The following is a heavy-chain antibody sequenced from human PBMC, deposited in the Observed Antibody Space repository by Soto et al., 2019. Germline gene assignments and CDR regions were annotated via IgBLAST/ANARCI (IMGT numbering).Heavy chain of an antibody. J-gene: IGHJ5*02. CDR2: IYHSGST. Sequence: QLQLQESGSGLVKPSQTLSLTCAVSGGSISSGGYSWSWIRQPPGKGLEWIGYIYHSGSTYYNPSLKRRVTISVDRSKNQFSLELSSVTAADTAAYYCARGVYDFWSGYYLGWFDPWGQGTLVTVSS. CDR1: GGSISSGGYS. D-gene: IGHD3-3*01. V-gene: IGHV4-30-2*01. CDR3: ARGVYDFWSGYYLGWFDP.